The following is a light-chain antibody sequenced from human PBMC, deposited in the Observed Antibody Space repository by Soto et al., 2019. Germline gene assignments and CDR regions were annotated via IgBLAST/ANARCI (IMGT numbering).Light chain of an antibody. Sequence: DIQMTQSPSTLSGSVGDRVTITCRASQTISSWLAWYQQKPGKAPKLLIYKASTLKSGVPARFSGSGSGTDFTLTISSLQSEDFAFYYCQQYNSWPLTFGGGTNVEIK. V-gene: IGKV1-5*03. J-gene: IGKJ4*01. CDR3: QQYNSWPLT. CDR1: QTISSW. CDR2: KAS.